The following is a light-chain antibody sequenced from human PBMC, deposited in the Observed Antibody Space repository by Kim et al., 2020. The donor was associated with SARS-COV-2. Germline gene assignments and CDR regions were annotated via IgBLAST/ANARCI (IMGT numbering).Light chain of an antibody. J-gene: IGLJ3*02. V-gene: IGLV6-57*02. CDR2: EDN. CDR3: QYYDSSNRV. CDR1: SSRIVSNN. Sequence: GQAGTVSSTGSSSRIVSNNVEWYQQRPGRGPTTVIIEDNNGPSGVPARISGSTDGATTAAFIIMAGQGAEDEDYYYGQYYDSSNRVFGGGTQLTVL.